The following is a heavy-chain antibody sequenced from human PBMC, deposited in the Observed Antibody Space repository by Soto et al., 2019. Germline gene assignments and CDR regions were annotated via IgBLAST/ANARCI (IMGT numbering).Heavy chain of an antibody. J-gene: IGHJ4*02. CDR2: ISYDGSNK. Sequence: QVQLVESGGGVVQPGRSLRLSCAASGFTFSNYGMHWVRQAPGKGLEGVAVISYDGSNKYYADSVKARFTISRDNSKTTLYLQMNSLRAEDTAVYYCAKDLAVAGGYYFDYWGQGTLVTVSS. D-gene: IGHD6-19*01. CDR3: AKDLAVAGGYYFDY. CDR1: GFTFSNYG. V-gene: IGHV3-30*18.